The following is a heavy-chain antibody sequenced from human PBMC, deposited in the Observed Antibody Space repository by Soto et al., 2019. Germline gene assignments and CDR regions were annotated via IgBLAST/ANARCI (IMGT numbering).Heavy chain of an antibody. CDR2: ISGSGSST. CDR3: ARRGIPSRYYYDIDV. CDR1: GFTFSTYG. D-gene: IGHD3-10*01. Sequence: EVQLLESGGGLVQPGGSLRLSCEASGFTFSTYGMSWVRQAPVKGLEWVSGISGSGSSTYYANSVQGRFTISRDNSKSTLYLQMNSLRGEDTATYKCARRGIPSRYYYDIDVW. J-gene: IGHJ6*01. V-gene: IGHV3-23*01.